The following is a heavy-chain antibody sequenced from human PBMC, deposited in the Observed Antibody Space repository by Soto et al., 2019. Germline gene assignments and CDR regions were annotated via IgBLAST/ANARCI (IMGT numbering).Heavy chain of an antibody. J-gene: IGHJ4*02. CDR2: INHSGST. V-gene: IGHV4-34*01. D-gene: IGHD3-9*01. CDR1: GGSFSGYY. CDR3: ARLDVLRYFDFDY. Sequence: QVQLQQWGAGLLKPSETLSLTCAVYGGSFSGYYWSWIRQPPGKGLEWIGEINHSGSTNYNPSLKSRVTISVDTSKNQFSLKLSSVTAADTAVYYCARLDVLRYFDFDYWGQGTLVTVSS.